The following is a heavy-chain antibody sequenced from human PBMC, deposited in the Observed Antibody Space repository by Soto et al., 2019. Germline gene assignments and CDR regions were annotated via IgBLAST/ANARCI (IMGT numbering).Heavy chain of an antibody. J-gene: IGHJ6*02. CDR3: ARDQPAAGTYYYGMDV. Sequence: ASVKVSCKASGYTFTGYYMHWVRQAPGQGLEWMGWINPNSGGTNYAQKFQGWVTMTRDTSISTAYMELSRLRSDDTAVYYCARDQPAAGTYYYGMDVWGQGTTVTVSS. D-gene: IGHD6-13*01. V-gene: IGHV1-2*04. CDR2: INPNSGGT. CDR1: GYTFTGYY.